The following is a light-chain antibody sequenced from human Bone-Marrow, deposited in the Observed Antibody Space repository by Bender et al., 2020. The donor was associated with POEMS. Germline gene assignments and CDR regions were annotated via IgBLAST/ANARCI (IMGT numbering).Light chain of an antibody. Sequence: QSVLTQPPSASGTPGQRVTISCSGGSSNIGAHAVNWYQHLPGTAPKLLIYSSRPRASVVPDRFSGSRSGTSASLAISGLQSEDEADYYCAVWDDSLNGWVFGGVTKLTVL. J-gene: IGLJ3*02. CDR1: SSNIGAHA. CDR2: SSR. V-gene: IGLV1-44*01. CDR3: AVWDDSLNGWV.